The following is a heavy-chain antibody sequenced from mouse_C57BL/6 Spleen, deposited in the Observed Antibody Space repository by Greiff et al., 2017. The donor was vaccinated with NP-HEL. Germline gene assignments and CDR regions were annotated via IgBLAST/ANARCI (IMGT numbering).Heavy chain of an antibody. J-gene: IGHJ1*03. D-gene: IGHD1-1*01. CDR3: ARSGGKLLGYFDV. V-gene: IGHV1-82*01. Sequence: VQLQQSGPELVKPGASVKISCKASGYAFSSSWMNWVKQRPGKGLEWIGRIYPGDGDTNYNGKFKGKATLTADKSSSTAYMQLSSLTSEDSAVYFCARSGGKLLGYFDVWGTGTTVTVFS. CDR2: IYPGDGDT. CDR1: GYAFSSSW.